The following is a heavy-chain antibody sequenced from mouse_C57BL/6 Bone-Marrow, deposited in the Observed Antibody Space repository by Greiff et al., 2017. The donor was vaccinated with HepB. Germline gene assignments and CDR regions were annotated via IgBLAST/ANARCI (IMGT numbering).Heavy chain of an antibody. J-gene: IGHJ3*01. CDR1: GFNIKDDY. V-gene: IGHV14-4*01. CDR2: IDPENGDT. D-gene: IGHD1-1*01. CDR3: TGDYGSSSAWFAY. Sequence: EVMLVESGAELVRPGASVKLSCTASGFNIKDDYMHWVKQRPEQGLEWIGWIDPENGDTEYASKFQGKATITADTSSNTAYLQLSSLTSEDTAVYYCTGDYGSSSAWFAYWGQGTLVTVSA.